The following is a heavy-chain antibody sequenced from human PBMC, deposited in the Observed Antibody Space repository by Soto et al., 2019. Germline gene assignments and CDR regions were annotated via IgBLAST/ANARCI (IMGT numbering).Heavy chain of an antibody. D-gene: IGHD4-17*01. Sequence: PSETLSLTCAVYGGSFSGYYWSWFRQPPGKGLEWIGEINHSGSTNYNPSPKSRVTISVDTSKNQFSLKLSSVTATDTAVYYCARGNGDYGGGRHFAYWSQGTLVTVSS. V-gene: IGHV4-34*01. CDR1: GGSFSGYY. CDR2: INHSGST. J-gene: IGHJ4*02. CDR3: ARGNGDYGGGRHFAY.